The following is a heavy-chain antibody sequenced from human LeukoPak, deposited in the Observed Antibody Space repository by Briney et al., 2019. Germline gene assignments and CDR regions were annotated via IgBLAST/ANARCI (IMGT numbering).Heavy chain of an antibody. CDR2: ISGSGGST. D-gene: IGHD3-10*01. Sequence: GGSLRLSCAASGFTFSSYAMNWVRQAPGKGLEWVSTISGSGGSTYYADSVKGRFTISRDNSKNTLYLQMNSLRAEDTAVYYCAKALGGSGSNSDYWGQGTLVTVSS. V-gene: IGHV3-23*01. J-gene: IGHJ4*02. CDR1: GFTFSSYA. CDR3: AKALGGSGSNSDY.